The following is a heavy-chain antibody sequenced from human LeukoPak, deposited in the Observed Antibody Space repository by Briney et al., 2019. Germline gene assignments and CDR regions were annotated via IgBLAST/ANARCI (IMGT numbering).Heavy chain of an antibody. CDR1: GFTFSSYA. Sequence: GGSLRLSCAASGFTFSSYAMSWVRQAPGKGLEWVSSISGNSGSTYYADSVKGRFTISRDNSKNTLYLQMNSLRAEDTAVYYCAKSGRAAADALSPYYFDYWGQGTLVTVSS. CDR3: AKSGRAAADALSPYYFDY. V-gene: IGHV3-23*01. CDR2: ISGNSGST. J-gene: IGHJ4*02. D-gene: IGHD6-13*01.